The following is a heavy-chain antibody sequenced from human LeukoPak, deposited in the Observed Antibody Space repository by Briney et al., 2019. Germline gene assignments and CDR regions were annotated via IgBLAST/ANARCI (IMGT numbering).Heavy chain of an antibody. CDR1: GFTISSYG. Sequence: PGGSLRLSCAASGFTISSYGMHWVRQAPGKGLEWVAVIWYDGSDKYYADSLKGRFTISRDNSKNMLYLQMNILRVEDTAVYYCAKDRYPYSSSSVHWFDPWGQGTLVTVSS. V-gene: IGHV3-33*06. CDR2: IWYDGSDK. CDR3: AKDRYPYSSSSVHWFDP. J-gene: IGHJ5*02. D-gene: IGHD6-6*01.